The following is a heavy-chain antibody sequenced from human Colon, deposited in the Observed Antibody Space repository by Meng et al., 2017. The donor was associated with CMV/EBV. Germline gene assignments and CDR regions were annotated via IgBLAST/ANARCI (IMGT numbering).Heavy chain of an antibody. V-gene: IGHV2-5*02. Sequence: QITLKESGPTLVKPXQTXTLTXXFSGFSLSTSGVGVGWIRQPPGKALEWLAIIYWDDSERYNPSLKSRLTIIKDTSKNQVVLTMTNMDPVDTATYYCTHCSDYYASGTESHWGQGTLVTVSS. J-gene: IGHJ4*02. D-gene: IGHD3-10*01. CDR1: GFSLSTSGVG. CDR3: THCSDYYASGTESH. CDR2: IYWDDSE.